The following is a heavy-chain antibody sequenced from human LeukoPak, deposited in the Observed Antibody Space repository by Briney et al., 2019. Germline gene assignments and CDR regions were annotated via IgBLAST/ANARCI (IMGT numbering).Heavy chain of an antibody. D-gene: IGHD6-13*01. Sequence: GGSLRLSCAASGFTFSNYAMSWVRQAPGKGLEWVSSIRGSGGSTYYADSVKGQFTISRDNSKNTLYLQMNSLRAEDTAVYYCARELVAAAGNAFDYWGQGTLVTVSS. CDR1: GFTFSNYA. CDR3: ARELVAAAGNAFDY. V-gene: IGHV3-23*01. J-gene: IGHJ4*02. CDR2: IRGSGGST.